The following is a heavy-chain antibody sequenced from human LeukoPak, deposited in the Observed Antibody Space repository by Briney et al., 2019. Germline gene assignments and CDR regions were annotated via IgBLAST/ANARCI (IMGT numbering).Heavy chain of an antibody. V-gene: IGHV7-4-1*02. Sequence: ASVKVFCKASGYTFTSYAMNWVRQAPGQGLEWMGWINTNTGNPTYAQGFTGRFVFSLDTSVSTAYLQISSLKAEDTAVYYCARDAAKDYYDRGRFDPWGQGTLVTVSS. CDR3: ARDAAKDYYDRGRFDP. CDR1: GYTFTSYA. D-gene: IGHD3-22*01. CDR2: INTNTGNP. J-gene: IGHJ5*02.